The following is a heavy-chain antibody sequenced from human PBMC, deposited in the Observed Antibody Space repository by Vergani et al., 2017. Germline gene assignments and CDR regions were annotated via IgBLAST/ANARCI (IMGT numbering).Heavy chain of an antibody. CDR1: GYTFTGYY. D-gene: IGHD3-22*01. CDR3: ARDLHGYYYDSSGSDY. Sequence: QVQLVQSGAEVKKPGASVKVSCKASGYTFTGYYMHWVRQAPGQGLEWMGWINPNSGGTNYAQKFQGRVTMTRDTSISTAYMELSRLRSDDTAVYYCARDLHGYYYDSSGSDYWGQGTLVTVSS. CDR2: INPNSGGT. V-gene: IGHV1-2*02. J-gene: IGHJ4*02.